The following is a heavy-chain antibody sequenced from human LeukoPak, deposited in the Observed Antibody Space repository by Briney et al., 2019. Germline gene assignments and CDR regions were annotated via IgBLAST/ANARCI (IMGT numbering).Heavy chain of an antibody. V-gene: IGHV3-53*01. CDR2: IYSDNT. Sequence: GGSRRLSCTVSGFTVSSNSMSWVRQAPGKGLEWVSFIYSDNTHYSDSVKGRFTISRDNSKNTLYLQMNSLRAEDTAVYYCARRAGAYSHPYDYWGQGTLVTVSS. D-gene: IGHD4/OR15-4a*01. J-gene: IGHJ4*02. CDR3: ARRAGAYSHPYDY. CDR1: GFTVSSNS.